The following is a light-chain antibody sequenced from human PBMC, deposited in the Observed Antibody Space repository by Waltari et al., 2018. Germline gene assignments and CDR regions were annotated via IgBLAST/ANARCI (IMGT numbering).Light chain of an antibody. J-gene: IGKJ1*01. Sequence: EIVLTQSPGTLSLSPGERATLSCRASQSVSSSYLAWDQQKPGQAPRLLIFGVSSRATGTPDRFSGDGSGTDFTLTINRLEPEDFAVYFCQQYGSSPLTFGQGTKVEIK. V-gene: IGKV3-20*01. CDR1: QSVSSSY. CDR2: GVS. CDR3: QQYGSSPLT.